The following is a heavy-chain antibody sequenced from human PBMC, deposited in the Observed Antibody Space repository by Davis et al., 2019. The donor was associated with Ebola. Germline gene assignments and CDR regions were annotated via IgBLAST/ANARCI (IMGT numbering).Heavy chain of an antibody. V-gene: IGHV1-46*01. D-gene: IGHD6-19*01. J-gene: IGHJ6*03. CDR3: ARDPAGAVAPGGYMDV. CDR2: INPSGGST. CDR1: GYTFTSYY. Sequence: ASVKVSCKASGYTFTSYYMHWVRQAPGQGLEWMGIINPSGGSTSYAQKFQGRVTMTRDTSTSTVYMELSSLRSEDTAVYYCARDPAGAVAPGGYMDVWGKGTTVTVSS.